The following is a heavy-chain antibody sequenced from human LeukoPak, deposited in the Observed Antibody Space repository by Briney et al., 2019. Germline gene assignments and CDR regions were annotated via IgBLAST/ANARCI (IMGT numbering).Heavy chain of an antibody. D-gene: IGHD1-26*01. CDR1: GFTVSSNY. CDR2: IYSGGST. V-gene: IGHV3-66*01. J-gene: IGHJ4*02. CDR3: ARDRGGSYTKSPFDY. Sequence: PGGSLRLSCAASGFTVSSNYMSWVRQAPGKGLEWVSVIYSGGSTYYADSVKGRFIISRDNSKNTLYLQMNSLRAEDTAVYYCARDRGGSYTKSPFDYWGQGTLVTVSS.